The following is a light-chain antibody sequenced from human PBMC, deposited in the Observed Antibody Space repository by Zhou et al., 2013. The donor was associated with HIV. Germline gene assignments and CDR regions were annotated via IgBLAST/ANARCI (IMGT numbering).Light chain of an antibody. CDR3: QQYNTWPYT. J-gene: IGKJ2*01. CDR2: TAS. V-gene: IGKV3-15*01. Sequence: EMVMTQFPATVSVFPGDRATLSCRASQGLNGDLAWYQQKPGQTPRLIIYTASTRATNTPARFSGSGSGTEFTLTISKVQSEDFAVYYCQQYNTWPYTFGQGTKLEVK. CDR1: QGLNGD.